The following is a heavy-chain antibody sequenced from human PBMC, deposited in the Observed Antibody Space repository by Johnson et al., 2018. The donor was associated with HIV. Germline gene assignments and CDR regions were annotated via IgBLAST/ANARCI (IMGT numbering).Heavy chain of an antibody. CDR2: IWYDGSNK. Sequence: QMLLVESGGGVVQPGRSLRLSCAASGFTFSSHGMHWVRQAPGKGLEWVAVIWYDGSNKYYADSVKGRFTISRDNAKNSLYLQVNSLRAEDTAVYYCARGGADHDAFDIWGQGTMVTVSS. CDR1: GFTFSSHG. D-gene: IGHD1-26*01. V-gene: IGHV3-33*08. CDR3: ARGGADHDAFDI. J-gene: IGHJ3*02.